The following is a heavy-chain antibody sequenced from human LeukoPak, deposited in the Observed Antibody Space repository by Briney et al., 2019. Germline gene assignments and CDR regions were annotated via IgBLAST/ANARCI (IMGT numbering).Heavy chain of an antibody. D-gene: IGHD3-22*01. V-gene: IGHV4-61*02. Sequence: SETLSLTCTVSGGSISSGNYYWSWIRQPAGQGLEWIGRIYTSGSTNYNPSLKSRVTISVDTSKNQFSLNLSSVTAADTAVYYCARETYYYDSSGYYRNWFDHWGQGTLVTVSS. CDR1: GGSISSGNYY. CDR2: IYTSGST. J-gene: IGHJ5*02. CDR3: ARETYYYDSSGYYRNWFDH.